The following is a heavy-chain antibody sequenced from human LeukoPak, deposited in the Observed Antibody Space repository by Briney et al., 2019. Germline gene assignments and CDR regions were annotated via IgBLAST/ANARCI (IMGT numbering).Heavy chain of an antibody. Sequence: PSETLSLTCTVSGGSISSYYWSWIRQPPGKGLEWIGYIYTSGSTNYNPSLKSRVTISVDTSKNQFSLKLSSVTAADTAVYYCARGVGDGYNWVWFDPWGQGTLVTVSA. J-gene: IGHJ5*02. CDR2: IYTSGST. CDR3: ARGVGDGYNWVWFDP. D-gene: IGHD5-24*01. CDR1: GGSISSYY. V-gene: IGHV4-4*09.